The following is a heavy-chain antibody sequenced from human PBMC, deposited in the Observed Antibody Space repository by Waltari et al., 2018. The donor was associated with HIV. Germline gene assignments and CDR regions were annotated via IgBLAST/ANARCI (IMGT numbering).Heavy chain of an antibody. CDR2: IGHDGSKT. CDR3: ARVATVGSSFDALDI. D-gene: IGHD4-17*01. Sequence: QVPLVESGGGVVQPGRSLRLSCEASGFTFTHYGIHWVRQAPGKGLDWVSLIGHDGSKTYYADSVRGRFTISRDNSKNTLYLHMQSLRAEDTAVYYCARVATVGSSFDALDIWGQGTMVTVSS. CDR1: GFTFTHYG. V-gene: IGHV3-33*01. J-gene: IGHJ3*02.